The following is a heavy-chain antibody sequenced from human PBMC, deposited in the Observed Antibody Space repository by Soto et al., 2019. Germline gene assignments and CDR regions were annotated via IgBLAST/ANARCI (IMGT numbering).Heavy chain of an antibody. Sequence: QVQLVQSGAEVKKPGASVKVSCKTSGDSFTSYDINWVRQAPGQGLEWLGRMNSNSGNTGYSDNFQGRVSMTRDTYISTAYLELTNLRSDDTAVYYCARGLISRGLVATNWGQGTTVTVSS. CDR2: MNSNSGNT. D-gene: IGHD3-10*01. CDR1: GDSFTSYD. J-gene: IGHJ4*02. CDR3: ARGLISRGLVATN. V-gene: IGHV1-8*01.